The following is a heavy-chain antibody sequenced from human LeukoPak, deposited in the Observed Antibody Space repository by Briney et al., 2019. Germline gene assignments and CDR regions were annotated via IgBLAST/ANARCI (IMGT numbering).Heavy chain of an antibody. J-gene: IGHJ4*02. D-gene: IGHD2-8*01. CDR3: SRENGAFSPFGY. V-gene: IGHV4-4*02. Sequence: SGTLSLTCGVSGGSITSTNWWSWVRQPPGQGLEWIGEVSLSGLTNHNPSLSSRVTMALDTSKNHLSLHLTSVTAADTAVYYCSRENGAFSPFGYWGQGYLVTVLS. CDR2: VSLSGLT. CDR1: GGSITSTNW.